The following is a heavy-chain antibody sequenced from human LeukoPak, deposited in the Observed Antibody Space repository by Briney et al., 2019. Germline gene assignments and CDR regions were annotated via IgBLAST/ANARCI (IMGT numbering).Heavy chain of an antibody. J-gene: IGHJ4*02. D-gene: IGHD3-9*01. V-gene: IGHV4-34*01. CDR1: GGSFSGNY. CDR2: INHSGST. CDR3: ARHSPLRYFDWLSAGGGEQQPNFDY. Sequence: PSETLSLTCAVYGGSFSGNYWSWIRQPPGKGLEWIGEINHSGSTNYNPSLKSRVTISVDTSKKQFSLKLSSVTAADTAVYYCARHSPLRYFDWLSAGGGEQQPNFDYWGQGTLVTVSS.